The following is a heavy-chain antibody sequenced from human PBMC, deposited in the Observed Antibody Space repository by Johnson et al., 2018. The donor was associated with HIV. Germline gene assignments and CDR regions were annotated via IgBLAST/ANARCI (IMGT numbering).Heavy chain of an antibody. CDR2: ISSSATTK. V-gene: IGHV3-11*04. Sequence: QVQLVESGGSLVKPGGSLRLSCAASGFMFSNYYMSWIRQAQGKGLECVSYISSSATTKYYADSVKGRFTISRDSAKNSLYLQMNSLRAEDTAVYYCAGQEGSGYYGGAFDSWGQGTMVTVSS. CDR1: GFMFSNYY. D-gene: IGHD3-22*01. J-gene: IGHJ3*02. CDR3: AGQEGSGYYGGAFDS.